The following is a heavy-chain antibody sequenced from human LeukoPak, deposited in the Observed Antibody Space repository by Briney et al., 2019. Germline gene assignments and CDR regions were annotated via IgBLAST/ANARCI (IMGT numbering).Heavy chain of an antibody. Sequence: GGSLRLSCAASGFTVSSNYMSWVRLAPGKGLEWVSVIYSGGSTYYADSVKGRFTISRDNSKNTLYLQMNSLRAEDTAVYYCARVQSGAMPPFDYWGQGTLVTVSS. CDR2: IYSGGST. D-gene: IGHD3-16*01. V-gene: IGHV3-66*01. CDR3: ARVQSGAMPPFDY. J-gene: IGHJ4*02. CDR1: GFTVSSNY.